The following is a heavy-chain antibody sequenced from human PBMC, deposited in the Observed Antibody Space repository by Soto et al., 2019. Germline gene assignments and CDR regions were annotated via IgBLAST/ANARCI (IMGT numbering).Heavy chain of an antibody. D-gene: IGHD2-2*01. V-gene: IGHV1-2*02. Sequence: ASVKVSCKASGYTFTGYYIHWVRQAPGQGLEWMGWINPNSGGTNYAQKFQGRVTMTRDTSISTAYMELSRLRSDDTAVYYCARDSPRIKPYCSSTSCPYYYGMDVWGQGTTVTVSS. J-gene: IGHJ6*02. CDR2: INPNSGGT. CDR3: ARDSPRIKPYCSSTSCPYYYGMDV. CDR1: GYTFTGYY.